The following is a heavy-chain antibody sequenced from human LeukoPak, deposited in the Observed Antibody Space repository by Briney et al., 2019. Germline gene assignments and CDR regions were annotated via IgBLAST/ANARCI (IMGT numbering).Heavy chain of an antibody. J-gene: IGHJ5*02. V-gene: IGHV3-9*01. CDR3: AKDRIFYDSSSKTA. CDR1: GFTFDDYG. D-gene: IGHD3-22*01. CDR2: ISWNSGII. Sequence: GRSLRLSCVASGFTFDDYGMFWVRQTPGKGLEWVSGISWNSGIIVYADSVKGRFTISRDNAKNSLFLQMNSLRVEDTALYYCAKDRIFYDSSSKTAWGQGTLVTVSS.